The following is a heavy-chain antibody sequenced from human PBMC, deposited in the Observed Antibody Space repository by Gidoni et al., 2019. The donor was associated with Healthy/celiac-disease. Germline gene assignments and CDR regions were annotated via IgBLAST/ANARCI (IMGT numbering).Heavy chain of an antibody. V-gene: IGHV3-21*01. Sequence: SSISSSSSYIYYADSVKGRFTIARDNAKNSLYLQMNRLRAEDTAVYYCARDAKIAVAATDYWGQGTLVTVSS. J-gene: IGHJ4*02. CDR2: ISSSSSYI. CDR3: ARDAKIAVAATDY. D-gene: IGHD6-19*01.